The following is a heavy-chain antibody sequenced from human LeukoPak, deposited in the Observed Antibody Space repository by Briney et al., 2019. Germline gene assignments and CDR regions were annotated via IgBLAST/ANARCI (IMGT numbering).Heavy chain of an antibody. CDR2: IHYNEGT. V-gene: IGHV4-59*01. Sequence: PSETLSLTCSVSGGSISSYYCSWLRQSPGKGLEWIGYIHYNEGTNYNPSLKSRVTMPVDTSKSQFSLKLTYVTAADTAVYFCARDHYDSSGSHRTFDIWGQGTVVTVSS. CDR1: GGSISSYY. CDR3: ARDHYDSSGSHRTFDI. D-gene: IGHD3-22*01. J-gene: IGHJ3*02.